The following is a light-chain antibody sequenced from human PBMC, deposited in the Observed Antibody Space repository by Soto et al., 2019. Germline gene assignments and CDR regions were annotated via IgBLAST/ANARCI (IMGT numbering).Light chain of an antibody. CDR1: QSISSW. CDR3: QHYNSYSS. V-gene: IGKV1-5*03. CDR2: KAS. J-gene: IGKJ1*01. Sequence: DIMMTQSPSTLSASVGDRVTITCRASQSISSWLAWYQQKPGKAPKLLIYKASSLESGVPSRFSGSGSGTEFTLTISSLQPDDFATYYCQHYNSYSSFGQGTKVEIK.